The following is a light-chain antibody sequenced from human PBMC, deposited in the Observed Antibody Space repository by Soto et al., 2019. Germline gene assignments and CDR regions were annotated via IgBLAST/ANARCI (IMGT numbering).Light chain of an antibody. CDR1: QRVGNNF. V-gene: IGKV3-20*01. CDR2: GAS. J-gene: IGKJ2*01. CDR3: QQYGSFPYT. Sequence: EIVLTQSPGTLSLSPGERATLSCRASQRVGNNFLAWYQQQPGQAPRLLISGASSRSTGIPDTFSGSWSGTDFTLTINSLEHDAFAVYYCQQYGSFPYTFGQGTKLEIK.